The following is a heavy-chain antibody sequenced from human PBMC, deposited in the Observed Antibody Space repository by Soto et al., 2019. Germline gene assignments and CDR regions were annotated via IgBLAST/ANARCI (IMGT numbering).Heavy chain of an antibody. J-gene: IGHJ3*01. CDR3: AKARTSETAYDVFAF. D-gene: IGHD2-21*02. V-gene: IGHV3-23*01. CDR2: ISAGAVAT. CDR1: GFTFSSYA. Sequence: GGSLRLSCAASGFTFSSYAMSWVRQAPGKGLEWVSAISAGAVATNYADSVKGRFTISRDNAKNILCLQMNSLRAEDTAVYYCAKARTSETAYDVFAFWGRGTVVTVSS.